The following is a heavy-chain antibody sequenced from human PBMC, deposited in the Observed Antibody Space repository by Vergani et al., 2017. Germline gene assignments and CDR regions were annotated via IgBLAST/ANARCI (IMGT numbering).Heavy chain of an antibody. CDR1: GFTFSSYS. Sequence: EVQLVESGGGLVKPGGSLRLSCAASGFTFSSYSMNWVRQAPGKGLEWVSSISSSSSYIYYADSVQGRFTLYRDNAKKSLYLQMNSLRAEDTAVYYCVRDRYDGSSRWFDPWGQGALVTVSS. CDR3: VRDRYDGSSRWFDP. V-gene: IGHV3-21*01. CDR2: ISSSSSYI. J-gene: IGHJ5*02. D-gene: IGHD3-22*01.